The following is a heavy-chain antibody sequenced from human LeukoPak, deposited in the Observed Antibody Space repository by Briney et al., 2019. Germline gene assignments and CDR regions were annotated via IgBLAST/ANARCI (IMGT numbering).Heavy chain of an antibody. CDR3: ARASTCYYDSSGYHY. V-gene: IGHV4-31*03. Sequence: PSQTLSLTCTVSGGSISSGGYYWSWIRQHPGKGLEWIGDIYYSGSTYYNPSLKSRVIISVDTSKNQFSLKLSSVTAADTAVYYCARASTCYYDSSGYHYWGQGTLVTVSS. D-gene: IGHD3-22*01. CDR1: GGSISSGGYY. CDR2: IYYSGST. J-gene: IGHJ4*02.